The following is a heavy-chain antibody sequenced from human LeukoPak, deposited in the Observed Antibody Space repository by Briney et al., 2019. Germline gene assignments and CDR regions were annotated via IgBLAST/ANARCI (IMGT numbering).Heavy chain of an antibody. CDR1: GYTFTSYA. J-gene: IGHJ4*02. D-gene: IGHD3-9*01. CDR3: ASYDVLTGYYNGFDY. V-gene: IGHV7-4-1*02. CDR2: INTNTGNP. Sequence: ASVKVSCKASGYTFTSYAMNWVRQAPGQGLEWMGWINTNTGNPTYAQGFTGRFVFSLDTSVSTAYLQISSLKAEDTAVYYCASYDVLTGYYNGFDYWGQGTLVTVSS.